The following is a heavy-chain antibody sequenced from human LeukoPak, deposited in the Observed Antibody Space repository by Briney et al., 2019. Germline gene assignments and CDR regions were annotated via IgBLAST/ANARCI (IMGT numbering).Heavy chain of an antibody. V-gene: IGHV3-48*03. J-gene: IGHJ4*02. CDR2: ISSSGTAI. D-gene: IGHD2-2*01. CDR3: ARKYCSTTSCLFDN. Sequence: AGSLSLSCAASGFTFSSYEMTWVRQAPGKGLEWISYISSSGTAIYYTDSVKGRFTISRYTAKNSLYLQMNSLRAGDTAVYHCARKYCSTTSCLFDNWGRGTLVTVSS. CDR1: GFTFSSYE.